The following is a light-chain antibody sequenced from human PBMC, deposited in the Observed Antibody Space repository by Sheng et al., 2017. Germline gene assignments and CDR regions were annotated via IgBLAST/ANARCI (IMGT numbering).Light chain of an antibody. Sequence: QSALTQPPSASGSPGQSITISCTGTSSDVGRYNYVSWYQQHPGKAPKLLIYEVIKRPSGVPDRFSGSKSDNTASLTVSGLQTDDEADYYCSSYAGSNNRVVFGGGTKLTVL. CDR1: SSDVGRYNY. CDR2: EVI. J-gene: IGLJ2*01. CDR3: SSYAGSNNRVV. V-gene: IGLV2-8*01.